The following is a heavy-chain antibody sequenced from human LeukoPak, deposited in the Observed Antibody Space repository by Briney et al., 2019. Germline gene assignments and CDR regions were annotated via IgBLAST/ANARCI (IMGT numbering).Heavy chain of an antibody. CDR1: GFTFSSDW. J-gene: IGHJ4*02. V-gene: IGHV3-7*01. D-gene: IGHD1-26*01. Sequence: GGSLRLSCAASGFTFSSDWMSWGRQAPGKGLECVAKINQDGSERYYADSVKGRFTISRDNAKNSLSLEMNSLRAEDTAVYYCARDRWDLDYWGQGTLVTVSS. CDR2: INQDGSER. CDR3: ARDRWDLDY.